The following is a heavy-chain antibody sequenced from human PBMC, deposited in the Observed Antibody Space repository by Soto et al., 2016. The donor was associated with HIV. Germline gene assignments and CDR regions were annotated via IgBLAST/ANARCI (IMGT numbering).Heavy chain of an antibody. CDR3: VRDLMTGYNQRVTSGY. D-gene: IGHD2-15*01. CDR1: GFTFSSYW. CDR2: INNDGSSS. V-gene: IGHV3-74*01. J-gene: IGHJ4*02. Sequence: EVQLVESGGRLVQPGGSLRLSCAASGFTFSSYWMHWVRQIPGKGLVWVSRINNDGSSSAYADSVKGRFTISRDNARNTLYLQMRTLSAEDTAIYCCVRDLMTGYNQRVTSGYWGQGTLVHRLL.